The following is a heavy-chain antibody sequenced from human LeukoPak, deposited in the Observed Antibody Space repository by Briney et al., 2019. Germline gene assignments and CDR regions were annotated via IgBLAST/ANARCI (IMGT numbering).Heavy chain of an antibody. D-gene: IGHD2-15*01. J-gene: IGHJ4*02. Sequence: SETLSLTCTVSGYSISSGYYWGWIRQPPGKGLEWIGSIYHSGSTYYNPSLKSRVTISVDTSKNQFSLKLSSVTAADTAVYYCARVNNCSGGSCYNYWGQGTLVTVSS. CDR2: IYHSGST. CDR3: ARVNNCSGGSCYNY. V-gene: IGHV4-38-2*02. CDR1: GYSISSGYY.